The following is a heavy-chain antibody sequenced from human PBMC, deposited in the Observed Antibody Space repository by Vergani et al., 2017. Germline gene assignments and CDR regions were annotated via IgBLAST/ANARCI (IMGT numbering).Heavy chain of an antibody. D-gene: IGHD2-2*01. J-gene: IGHJ6*02. Sequence: EVQLVESGGGLVKPGGSLRLSCAASGFTFSSYSMNWVRQAPGKGLEWVSSISSSSSYIYYADSVKGRFTISRDNAKNSLYLQMNSLRAEDTAVYYCARDRIVVVPPYYYYGMDVWGQGTTVTVSS. CDR2: ISSSSSYI. V-gene: IGHV3-21*01. CDR3: ARDRIVVVPPYYYYGMDV. CDR1: GFTFSSYS.